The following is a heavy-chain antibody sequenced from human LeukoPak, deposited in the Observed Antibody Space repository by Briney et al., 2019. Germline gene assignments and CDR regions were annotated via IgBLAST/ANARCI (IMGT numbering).Heavy chain of an antibody. CDR1: RFTFDDYV. CDR3: AKGYSGSYAGVDY. Sequence: GGSLRLSCAASRFTFDDYVMHWVRQAPGKGLEWVSGISWNSDSIAYADSVKGRFTISRDSAKNSLYLRINSLRAEDTASYYCAKGYSGSYAGVDYWGQGTLVTVSS. J-gene: IGHJ4*02. D-gene: IGHD1-26*01. CDR2: ISWNSDSI. V-gene: IGHV3-9*01.